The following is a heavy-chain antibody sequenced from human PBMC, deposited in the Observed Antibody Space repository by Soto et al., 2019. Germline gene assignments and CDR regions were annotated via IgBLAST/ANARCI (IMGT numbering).Heavy chain of an antibody. CDR1: GGSFSSGNYY. V-gene: IGHV4-30-4*01. D-gene: IGHD3-16*01. CDR3: ASMRRQDASNASSFDY. CDR2: VYYSGST. J-gene: IGHJ4*02. Sequence: QVQLQESGPGLVKPSQTLSLTCSVSGGSFSSGNYYWTWIRQPPGKGLEWIGYVYYSGSTYYNPSTKSRLTRSVDTSTHQFSLKLSSVSAPDTAVYYWASMRRQDASNASSFDYWGQGTLVTVAS.